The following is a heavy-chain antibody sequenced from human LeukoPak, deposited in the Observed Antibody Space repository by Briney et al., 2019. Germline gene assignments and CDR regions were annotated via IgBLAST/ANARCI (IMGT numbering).Heavy chain of an antibody. D-gene: IGHD6-19*01. Sequence: PGGSLRLSCAASGFTFSSYDMHWVRQATGKGLEWVSAIGTAGDTYYPGSVKGRFTISRENAKNSLYLQMNSLRARDTAVYYCARDDSSSDAFDIWGQGTMVTVSS. CDR2: IGTAGDT. V-gene: IGHV3-13*01. CDR3: ARDDSSSDAFDI. CDR1: GFTFSSYD. J-gene: IGHJ3*02.